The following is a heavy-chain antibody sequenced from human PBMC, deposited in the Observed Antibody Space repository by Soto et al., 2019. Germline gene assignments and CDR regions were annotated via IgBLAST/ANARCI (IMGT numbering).Heavy chain of an antibody. J-gene: IGHJ4*02. Sequence: SETLSLTCTVSGGPIRSSSHYWGWIRQSPGTGLEWIGSIDESGDSYYNPSLKSRVTISVDTSKNQFSLKLISVTGADSAIYYCAREGGYVDYWGQGTLVTVSS. CDR3: AREGGYVDY. CDR2: IDESGDS. D-gene: IGHD1-1*01. CDR1: GGPIRSSSHY. V-gene: IGHV4-39*02.